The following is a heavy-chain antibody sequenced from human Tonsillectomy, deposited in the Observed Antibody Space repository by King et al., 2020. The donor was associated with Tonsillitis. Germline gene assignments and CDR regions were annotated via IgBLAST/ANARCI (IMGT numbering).Heavy chain of an antibody. D-gene: IGHD2-2*01. CDR3: ASTLVGPAAKGVQD. CDR1: GGSISSSSYY. CDR2: IYYSGST. J-gene: IGHJ1*01. Sequence: QLQESGPGLVKPSETLSLTCTVSGGSISSSSYYWGWIRQPPGKGLEWIGSIYYSGSTYYNPSLKSRVTISVDTSKNQFSLKLSSVTAADTALYYCASTLVGPAAKGVQDWGQGTLVTVSS. V-gene: IGHV4-39*01.